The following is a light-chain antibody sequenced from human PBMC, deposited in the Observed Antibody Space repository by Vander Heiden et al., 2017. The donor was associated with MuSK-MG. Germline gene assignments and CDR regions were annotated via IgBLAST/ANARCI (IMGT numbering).Light chain of an antibody. V-gene: IGLV2-14*03. CDR3: SSYTSSSTVV. Sequence: QSALTQPASVSGSPGQSITIPCTGTSSDVGGYNYVSWYQQHPDKAPKLMIYDVSSRPAGVSNRFSGSKSSNTASLTISGLQAEDEADYYCSSYTSSSTVVFGGGTKLTVL. CDR2: DVS. J-gene: IGLJ2*01. CDR1: SSDVGGYNY.